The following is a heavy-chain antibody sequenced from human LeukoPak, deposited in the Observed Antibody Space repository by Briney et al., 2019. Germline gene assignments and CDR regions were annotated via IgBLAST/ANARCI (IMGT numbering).Heavy chain of an antibody. Sequence: GGSLRLSCAASGFTFSSYSMNWVRQAPGKGLEWVSYISPSSSSIYYADSVKGRFTISRDNAKDSLYLQMNSLRVEDTAVYYCSRGGYNYALDFWGQGTLVTVSS. J-gene: IGHJ4*02. CDR2: ISPSSSSI. V-gene: IGHV3-48*04. D-gene: IGHD5-18*01. CDR3: SRGGYNYALDF. CDR1: GFTFSSYS.